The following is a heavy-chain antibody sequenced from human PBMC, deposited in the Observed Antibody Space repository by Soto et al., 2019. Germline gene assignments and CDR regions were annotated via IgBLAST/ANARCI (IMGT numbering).Heavy chain of an antibody. J-gene: IGHJ6*03. D-gene: IGHD1-26*01. V-gene: IGHV3-74*03. CDR3: ARRWEYFYMDV. CDR1: GFTFSSYW. Sequence: EVQLVESGGALVQPGGSLRLSCAASGFTFSSYWMHWVRQAPGKGLVWVSRINTDGTRPKYADSVKGRVTISRDNTKNTLYLQMNSLRDEDTAVYYCARRWEYFYMDVWGKGTTVTVSS. CDR2: INTDGTRP.